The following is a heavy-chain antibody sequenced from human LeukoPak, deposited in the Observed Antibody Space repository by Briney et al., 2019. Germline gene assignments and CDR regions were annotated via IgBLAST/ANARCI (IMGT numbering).Heavy chain of an antibody. Sequence: SETLSLTCAVYGGSFSGYYWSWIRQPPGKGLEWIGEINHSGSTDYNPSLKSRVTTSVDTSKNQFSLKLSSVTAADTAVYYCAMNNWGLDYWGQGTLATVSS. CDR1: GGSFSGYY. V-gene: IGHV4-34*01. CDR3: AMNNWGLDY. CDR2: INHSGST. D-gene: IGHD7-27*01. J-gene: IGHJ4*02.